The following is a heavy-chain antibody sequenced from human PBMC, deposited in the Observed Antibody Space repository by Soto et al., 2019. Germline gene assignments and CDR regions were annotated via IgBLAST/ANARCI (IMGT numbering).Heavy chain of an antibody. CDR1: GFSLSSYGMG. V-gene: IGHV2-5*02. Sequence: QITLKESGPTLVRPAQPLTLTCGFSGFSLSSYGMGVAWIRQPPGKALEWLALIYWDDDKRYSPSPKDRLAISKDTSSNQVVLTITNMDPGDTATYFCAHAGDYDLLTFDHWGPGTLVTVSS. J-gene: IGHJ4*02. D-gene: IGHD4-17*01. CDR3: AHAGDYDLLTFDH. CDR2: IYWDDDK.